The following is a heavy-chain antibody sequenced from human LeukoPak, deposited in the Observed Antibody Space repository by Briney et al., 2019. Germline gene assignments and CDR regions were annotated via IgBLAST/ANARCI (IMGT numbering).Heavy chain of an antibody. CDR3: ERDLGATRGRY. CDR1: GFTFSSYA. D-gene: IGHD1-26*01. CDR2: ISYDGSNK. J-gene: IGHJ4*02. V-gene: IGHV3-30-3*01. Sequence: RSLRLSCAASGFTFSSYAMHWVRQAPGKGLEWVAVISYDGSNKYYADSVKGRFTISRDNSKDTLYLQMNSLRAEDTAVYYCERDLGATRGRYWGQGTLVTVSS.